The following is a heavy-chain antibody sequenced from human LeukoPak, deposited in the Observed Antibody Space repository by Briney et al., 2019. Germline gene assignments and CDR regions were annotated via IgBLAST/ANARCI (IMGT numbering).Heavy chain of an antibody. J-gene: IGHJ1*01. CDR2: IYSGGST. CDR3: ARDRCSGGSCYSVGGFQH. CDR1: GFTVSSNY. V-gene: IGHV3-53*01. Sequence: GGSLRLSCAASGFTVSSNYMSWVRQAPGKGLEWVSVIYSGGSTYYADSVKGRFTISRDNSKNTLYLQMNSLRAEDTAVYYCARDRCSGGSCYSVGGFQHWGQGTLVTVSS. D-gene: IGHD2-15*01.